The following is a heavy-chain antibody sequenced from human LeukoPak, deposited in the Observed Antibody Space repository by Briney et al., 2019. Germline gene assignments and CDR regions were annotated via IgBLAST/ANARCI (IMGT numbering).Heavy chain of an antibody. CDR1: GDGVSSNSAA. D-gene: IGHD3-22*01. V-gene: IGHV6-1*01. CDR2: TYYRSKWYN. Sequence: SQSLSLTCAISGDGVSSNSAAWNWVRQSPSRGLEWLGRTYYRSKWYNDYAVSVKSRITINPGTSKNQFSLQLNSVTPEDTAVYYCASLYDSSGYFDYWGQGTLVTVSS. J-gene: IGHJ4*02. CDR3: ASLYDSSGYFDY.